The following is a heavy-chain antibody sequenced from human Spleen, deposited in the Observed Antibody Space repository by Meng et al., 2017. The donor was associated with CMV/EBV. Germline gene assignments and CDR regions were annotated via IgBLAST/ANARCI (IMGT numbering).Heavy chain of an antibody. J-gene: IGHJ4*02. V-gene: IGHV4-30-4*08. D-gene: IGHD6-13*01. CDR2: IYYNGGT. CDR1: GGSIRSGDYS. Sequence: VSGGSIRSGDYSWNWIRQPPGKGLEWIGNIYYNGGTYYNSSLKSRVTISLDTSKNQFSLSLSSVTAADTAVYYCARVPVLAAAGLIDSWGQGTLVTVSS. CDR3: ARVPVLAAAGLIDS.